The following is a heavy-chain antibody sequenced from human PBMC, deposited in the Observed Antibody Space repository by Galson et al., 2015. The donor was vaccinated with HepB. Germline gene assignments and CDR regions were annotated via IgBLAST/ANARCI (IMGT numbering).Heavy chain of an antibody. CDR2: IYYRGNT. J-gene: IGHJ4*02. Sequence: LSLTCTVSGDSVSSGSYYWSWIRQPPGKGLEWIGYIYYRGNTHNNPSLKSRVTISVDTSKNQFSLNLSSVTAADTAVYYCARELVGSLVDYWGQGTLVTVSS. CDR3: ARELVGSLVDY. CDR1: GDSVSSGSYY. D-gene: IGHD6-13*01. V-gene: IGHV4-61*01.